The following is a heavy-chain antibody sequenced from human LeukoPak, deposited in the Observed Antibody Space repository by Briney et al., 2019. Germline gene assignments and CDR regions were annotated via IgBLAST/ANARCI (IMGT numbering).Heavy chain of an antibody. V-gene: IGHV4-38-2*02. CDR1: GYSISSGYY. CDR3: ARDPTTVTTFGDY. Sequence: PSKTLSLTCAVSGYSISSGYYWGWIRQPPGKGLEWIGSIFYSGSSYYSPSLKSRVTISVDTSKNQFSLKLTSVTAADTAVYYCARDPTTVTTFGDYWGQGTLVTVSS. CDR2: IFYSGSS. D-gene: IGHD4-17*01. J-gene: IGHJ4*02.